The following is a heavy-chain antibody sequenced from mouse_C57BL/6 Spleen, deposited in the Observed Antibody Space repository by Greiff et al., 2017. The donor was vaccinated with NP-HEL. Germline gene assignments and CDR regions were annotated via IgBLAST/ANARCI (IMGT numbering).Heavy chain of an antibody. V-gene: IGHV5-6*01. CDR1: GFTFSSYG. CDR3: ARRGYDYDGNYFDY. J-gene: IGHJ2*01. CDR2: ISSGGSYT. D-gene: IGHD2-4*01. Sequence: EVNLVESGGDLVKPGGSLKLSCAASGFTFSSYGMSWVRQTPDKRLEWVATISSGGSYTYYPDSVKGRFTISRDNAKNTLYLQMSSLKSEDTAMYYCARRGYDYDGNYFDYWGQGTTLTVSS.